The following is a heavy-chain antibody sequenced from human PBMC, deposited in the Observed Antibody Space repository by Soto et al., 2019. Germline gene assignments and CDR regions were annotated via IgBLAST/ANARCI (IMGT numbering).Heavy chain of an antibody. CDR3: ARGSSWYRVHYPDV. Sequence: EVPLVESGGGLVQRGGSLRLSCAASGFTFSSYWMHWVRQAPGKGLEWVSGFSNDASTTRYADSVKGRFTISRDYARNTLHLQMNSLRSADTAVYYFARGSSWYRVHYPDVWGKGTTGTVSS. CDR2: FSNDASTT. V-gene: IGHV3-74*01. D-gene: IGHD6-13*01. J-gene: IGHJ6*03. CDR1: GFTFSSYW.